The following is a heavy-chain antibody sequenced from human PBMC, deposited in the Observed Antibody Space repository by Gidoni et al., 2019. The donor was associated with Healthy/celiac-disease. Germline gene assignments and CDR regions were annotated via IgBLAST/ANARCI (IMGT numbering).Heavy chain of an antibody. V-gene: IGHV1-69*06. J-gene: IGHJ5*02. CDR1: GITFSSYA. Sequence: QVQLVQSGAEVKTPGSSVTVSCKASGITFSSYAIRSVRQAPGQGLEWMGGLIPICDTANYAQKFQGRVTITADKSTSTAYMELSSLRSEDTAVYYCARWAPFIWCGELPGSYNWFDPWGQGTLVTVSS. CDR2: LIPICDTA. CDR3: ARWAPFIWCGELPGSYNWFDP. D-gene: IGHD3-10*01.